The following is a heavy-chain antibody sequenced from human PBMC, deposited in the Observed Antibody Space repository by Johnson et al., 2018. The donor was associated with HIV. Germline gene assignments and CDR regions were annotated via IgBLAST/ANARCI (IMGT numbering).Heavy chain of an antibody. CDR3: AGGYGSGSGDAFDI. V-gene: IGHV3-30*04. Sequence: QVQLVESGGGVVQPGRSLRLSCAASEFSFSTYALHWVRQAPGEGLEWVAVISYDGVNKYYADSVKGRFTVSRDNSKNTLYLQMNSLRAEDTAVYYCAGGYGSGSGDAFDIWGQGTMVTVSS. CDR2: ISYDGVNK. J-gene: IGHJ3*02. CDR1: EFSFSTYA. D-gene: IGHD3-10*01.